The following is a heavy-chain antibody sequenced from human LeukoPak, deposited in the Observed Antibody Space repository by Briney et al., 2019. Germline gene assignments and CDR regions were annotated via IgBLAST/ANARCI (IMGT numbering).Heavy chain of an antibody. D-gene: IGHD6-13*01. J-gene: IGHJ4*02. CDR3: ARAGAPGTTDS. CDR1: GFTFSYYW. CDR2: INHDCSAR. V-gene: IGHV3-7*05. Sequence: GASLSFSCATSGFTFSYYWLSWVRQAPAKGLDWVANINHDCSARYYVDSVKGRFTISRDNANNAMYLQMNSLRADDTAVYYCARAGAPGTTDSWGQGTLVTVSS.